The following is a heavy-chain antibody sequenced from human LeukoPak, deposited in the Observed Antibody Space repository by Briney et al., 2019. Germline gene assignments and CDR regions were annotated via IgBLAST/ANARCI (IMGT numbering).Heavy chain of an antibody. D-gene: IGHD3-10*01. CDR3: AGTPTGSYYYYYYGMDV. V-gene: IGHV4-34*01. Sequence: SETLSLTCAVYGGSFSGYYWSWIRQPPGKGLEWIGEINHSGSTNYNPSLKSRVTISVDTSKNQFSLKLSSVTAADTAVYYCAGTPTGSYYYYYYGMDVWGQGTTVTVSS. CDR1: GGSFSGYY. CDR2: INHSGST. J-gene: IGHJ6*02.